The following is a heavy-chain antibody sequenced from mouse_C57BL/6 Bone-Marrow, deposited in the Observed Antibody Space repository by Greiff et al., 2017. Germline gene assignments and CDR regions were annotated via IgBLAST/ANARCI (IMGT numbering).Heavy chain of an antibody. D-gene: IGHD1-1*01. Sequence: VQLQQSGAELARPGASVKLSCKASGYTFTSYGISWVKQRTGQGLEWIGEIYPRSGNTYYNEQFKGKATLTADKSSSTAYMELRSLTSEDAAVYFCARREGTTVDYWGQGTTLTVSS. J-gene: IGHJ2*01. CDR3: ARREGTTVDY. CDR2: IYPRSGNT. CDR1: GYTFTSYG. V-gene: IGHV1-81*01.